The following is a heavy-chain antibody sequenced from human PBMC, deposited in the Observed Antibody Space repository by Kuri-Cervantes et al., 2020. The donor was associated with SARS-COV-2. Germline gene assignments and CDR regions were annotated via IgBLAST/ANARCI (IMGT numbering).Heavy chain of an antibody. CDR2: ISYDGSNK. J-gene: IGHJ6*02. CDR1: GFTFSSYG. D-gene: IGHD3-10*01. CDR3: AKDPGTMARGHYYYGMDV. V-gene: IGHV3-30*18. Sequence: GGSLRLSCAASGFTFSSYGMHWVRQAPGKGLEWVAVISYDGSNKYYADSVKGRFTISRDNSKNTLYLQVNSLRAEDTSVYYCAKDPGTMARGHYYYGMDVWGQGTTVTVSS.